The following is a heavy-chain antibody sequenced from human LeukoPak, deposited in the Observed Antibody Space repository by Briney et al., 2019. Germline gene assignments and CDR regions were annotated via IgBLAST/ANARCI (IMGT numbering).Heavy chain of an antibody. CDR3: TTDPGQWLDIDY. CDR2: IKSKTDGGTT. CDR1: GFPFNNPW. D-gene: IGHD6-19*01. J-gene: IGHJ4*02. V-gene: IGHV3-15*01. Sequence: PGGSLEPPRSALGFPFNNPWISWGPPAPGKGVGWVGSIKSKTDGGTTDYAAPVKGRFTISRDDSKNTLYLQMNSLKTEDTAVYYCTTDPGQWLDIDYWGQGTLVTVSS.